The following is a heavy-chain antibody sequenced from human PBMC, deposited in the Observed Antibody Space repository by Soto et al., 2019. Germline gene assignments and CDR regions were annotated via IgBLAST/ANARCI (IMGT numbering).Heavy chain of an antibody. Sequence: SETLSLTCTVSGRSISSYYWSWIRQPPGKGLEWIGYIYYSGSTNYNPSLKSRVTISVDTSKNQFSLKLSSVTAADTAVYYCARGVHSGYENWFDPWGQGTLVTVSS. CDR1: GRSISSYY. V-gene: IGHV4-59*01. D-gene: IGHD5-12*01. CDR2: IYYSGST. CDR3: ARGVHSGYENWFDP. J-gene: IGHJ5*02.